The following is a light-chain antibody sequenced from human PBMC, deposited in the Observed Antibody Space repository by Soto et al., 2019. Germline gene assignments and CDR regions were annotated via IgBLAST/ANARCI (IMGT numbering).Light chain of an antibody. CDR2: AAS. J-gene: IGKJ1*01. V-gene: IGKV1-39*01. CDR1: QRVDSY. CDR3: QQTYTSGAT. Sequence: DIQVTQSPSSLSASVGDSVTLSCQTSQRVDSYIHWYQHQSGKPPKLLIYAASTLQDGVPSRFSGGGSGTAFSLIITGLQPEDSATYYCQQTYTSGATFGQGTKV.